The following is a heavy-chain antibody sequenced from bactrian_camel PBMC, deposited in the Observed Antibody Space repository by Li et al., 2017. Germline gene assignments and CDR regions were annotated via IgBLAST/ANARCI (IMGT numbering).Heavy chain of an antibody. CDR3: AADFAVWVGYIGDCLIADFGY. D-gene: IGHD5*01. CDR2: FDRDGST. Sequence: HVQLVESGGGSAEAGGSLRLSCAASGYIRARNCMLWFRQAPGKEREGVAAFDRDGSTSYADSVKGRFTISQDNAKNTVYLQMNSLKPEDTAVYYCAADFAVWVGYIGDCLIADFGYWGRRTQVTVS. J-gene: IGHJ6*01. CDR1: GYIRARNC. V-gene: IGHV3S53*01.